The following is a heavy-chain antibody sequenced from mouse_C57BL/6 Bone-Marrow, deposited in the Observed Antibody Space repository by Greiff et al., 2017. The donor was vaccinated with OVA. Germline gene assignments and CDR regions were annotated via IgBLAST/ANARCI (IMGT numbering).Heavy chain of an antibody. Sequence: DVQLVESGAELVRPGASVKLSCTASGFNIKDDYMHWVKQRPEQGLEWIGWIDPESGDTEYASKFQGKATITADTSSNTAYLQLSSLTSEDTAVYYCTAQLWYYAGFAYWGQGTLVTVSA. V-gene: IGHV14-4*01. D-gene: IGHD2-1*01. CDR2: IDPESGDT. CDR1: GFNIKDDY. CDR3: TAQLWYYAGFAY. J-gene: IGHJ3*01.